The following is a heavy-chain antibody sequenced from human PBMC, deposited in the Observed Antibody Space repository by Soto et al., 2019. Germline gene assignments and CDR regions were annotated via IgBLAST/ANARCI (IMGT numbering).Heavy chain of an antibody. J-gene: IGHJ5*02. V-gene: IGHV1-3*05. CDR1: GYTFTSYA. CDR3: ARGGGVCLGTSCYNRGFDP. Sequence: QVQLVQSGAEETKPGTSVMVSCRTSGYTFTSYAMHWVRQAPGQRLEWMGWINAGNGNTEYSQKFQGRVSITRDTSASPAYKELSSLRSEDTAVYYCARGGGVCLGTSCYNRGFDPWGQGTLVTVSS. D-gene: IGHD2-2*02. CDR2: INAGNGNT.